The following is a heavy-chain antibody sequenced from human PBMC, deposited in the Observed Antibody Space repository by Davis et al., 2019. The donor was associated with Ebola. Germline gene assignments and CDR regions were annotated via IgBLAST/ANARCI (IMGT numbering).Heavy chain of an antibody. CDR2: IYPGDSDT. CDR3: ARQRGYGDYVPADAFDF. Sequence: GESLKISCKGSGYGFTNYWIGWVRQMPGKGLEWMGIIYPGDSDTRYSPSLLGQVIISADKSISTAYLQWNSLKASDTAMYYCARQRGYGDYVPADAFDFWGQGTIVTVSS. D-gene: IGHD4-17*01. CDR1: GYGFTNYW. V-gene: IGHV5-51*01. J-gene: IGHJ3*01.